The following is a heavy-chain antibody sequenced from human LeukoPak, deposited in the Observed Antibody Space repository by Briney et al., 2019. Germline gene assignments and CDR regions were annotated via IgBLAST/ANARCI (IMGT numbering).Heavy chain of an antibody. CDR1: GGSFSSYG. Sequence: GSSVKVSCKASGGSFSSYGISWVRQAPGQGLEWMGGIIPMLGRSNYAQKLQGRVTISTDESTSTAYMEMSSLRSEDTAVYYCAREDHTANNWFDPWGQGTLVTVSS. V-gene: IGHV1-69*05. CDR2: IIPMLGRS. D-gene: IGHD5-18*01. J-gene: IGHJ5*02. CDR3: AREDHTANNWFDP.